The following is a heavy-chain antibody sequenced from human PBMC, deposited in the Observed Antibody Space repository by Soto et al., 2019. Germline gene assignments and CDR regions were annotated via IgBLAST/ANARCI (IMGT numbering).Heavy chain of an antibody. V-gene: IGHV3-23*01. CDR1: GFTFSNYA. Sequence: EVQLLESGGGLVQPGGSLRLSCAASGFTFSNYAMSWVRQAPGKGLEWVSTLRIGGSITYYADSVKGRFTVSRDNSKNPLYLLMNGLRGEETDVYYCAKGIYYYYSSGYRHFDYWGQGTLVTVSS. CDR3: AKGIYYYYSSGYRHFDY. CDR2: LRIGGSIT. J-gene: IGHJ4*02. D-gene: IGHD3-22*01.